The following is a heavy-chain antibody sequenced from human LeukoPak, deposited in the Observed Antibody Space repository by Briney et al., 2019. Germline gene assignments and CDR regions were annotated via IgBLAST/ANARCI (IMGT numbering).Heavy chain of an antibody. CDR2: IYYSGST. D-gene: IGHD5-18*01. J-gene: IGHJ4*02. Sequence: SETLSLTCAVYGGSFSGYYWSWIRQPPGKGLEWIGYIYYSGSTNYNPSLKSRVTISVDTSKNQFSLKLSSVTAADTAVYYCARQGYSYGYSFDYWGQGTLVTVSS. V-gene: IGHV4-59*08. CDR3: ARQGYSYGYSFDY. CDR1: GGSFSGYY.